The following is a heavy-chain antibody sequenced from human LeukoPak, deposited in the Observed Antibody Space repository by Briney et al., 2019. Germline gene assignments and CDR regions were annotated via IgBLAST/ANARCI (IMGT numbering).Heavy chain of an antibody. V-gene: IGHV4-59*01. CDR1: GGSIGSYY. D-gene: IGHD4-11*01. CDR2: IYYSGST. J-gene: IGHJ6*02. CDR3: ARALPLTTVTNYYYYYGMDV. Sequence: PSETLSLTCTVSGGSIGSYYWSWIRQPPGKGLEWIGYIYYSGSTNYNPSLKSRVTISVDTSKNQFSLKLSSVTAADTAVYYCARALPLTTVTNYYYYYGMDVWGQGTTVTVSS.